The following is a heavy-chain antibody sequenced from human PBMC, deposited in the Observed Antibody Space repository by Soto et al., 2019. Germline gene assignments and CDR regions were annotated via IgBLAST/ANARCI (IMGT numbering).Heavy chain of an antibody. CDR2: ISGSGVST. CDR3: AKDQSDLHWYFDL. J-gene: IGHJ2*01. CDR1: GFTFSSYA. Sequence: GGSLRLSCAASGFTFSSYAMSWVRQAPGNGLEWVSAISGSGVSTYYADSVKGRFTISRDNSKNTLYLQMNSLRADDTAVYYCAKDQSDLHWYFDLWGRGTLVTVSS. V-gene: IGHV3-23*01.